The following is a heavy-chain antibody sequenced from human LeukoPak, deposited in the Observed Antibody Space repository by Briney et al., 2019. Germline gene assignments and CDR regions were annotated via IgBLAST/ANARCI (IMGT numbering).Heavy chain of an antibody. V-gene: IGHV4-59*01. CDR3: ARGSSGYPAIWFDP. CDR1: GGSFSSYY. J-gene: IGHJ5*02. Sequence: PSETLSLTCTVSGGSFSSYYWSWIRQPPGKGLEWIGYIYYSGSTNYNPSLKSRVTISVDTSKNQFSLKLSSVTAPDTAVYYCARGSSGYPAIWFDPWGQGTLVTVSS. D-gene: IGHD3-22*01. CDR2: IYYSGST.